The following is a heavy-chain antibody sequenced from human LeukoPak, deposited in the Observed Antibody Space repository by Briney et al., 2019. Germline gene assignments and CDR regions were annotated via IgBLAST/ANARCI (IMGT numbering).Heavy chain of an antibody. J-gene: IGHJ4*02. CDR2: INHSGST. CDR1: GGSFSGYY. V-gene: IGHV4-34*01. CDR3: ARGSGSYHTAYMN. Sequence: PSETLSLTCAVYGGSFSGYYWSWIRQPPGKGLEWIGEINHSGSTNYNPSLKSRVTISVDTSKNQFSLKLSSVTAADTAVYYCARGSGSYHTAYMNWGQGSPVTVSS. D-gene: IGHD1-26*01.